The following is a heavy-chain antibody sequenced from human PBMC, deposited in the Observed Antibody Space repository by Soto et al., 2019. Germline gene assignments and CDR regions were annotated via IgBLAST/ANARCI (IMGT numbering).Heavy chain of an antibody. Sequence: VGSLRLSCAVSGFNFTDYNMNGVRQAPGKGLEWVSSISSTGRYIYYGDSVRGRITVSRDNGKNSLFLQMNNLGAEDTAVYYCAREKCSSNNCYLVGYYGLDVWGQGTTVTVSS. CDR3: AREKCSSNNCYLVGYYGLDV. CDR2: ISSTGRYI. D-gene: IGHD2-2*01. J-gene: IGHJ6*02. CDR1: GFNFTDYN. V-gene: IGHV3-21*01.